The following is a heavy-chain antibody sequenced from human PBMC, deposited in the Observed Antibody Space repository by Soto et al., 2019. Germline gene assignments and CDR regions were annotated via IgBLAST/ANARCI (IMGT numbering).Heavy chain of an antibody. D-gene: IGHD6-19*01. V-gene: IGHV4-4*02. Sequence: QVQLRESGPGLVKPSGTLSLTCTVSGGFISSTNWWSWVRQPPGKGLEWIGEISHTGSTNYNPSLKSRVTLSVDKSKNQFSLRLTSVTAADTAVYYCARKEGSGWYNFDYWGQGTLVTVSS. J-gene: IGHJ4*02. CDR2: ISHTGST. CDR1: GGFISSTNW. CDR3: ARKEGSGWYNFDY.